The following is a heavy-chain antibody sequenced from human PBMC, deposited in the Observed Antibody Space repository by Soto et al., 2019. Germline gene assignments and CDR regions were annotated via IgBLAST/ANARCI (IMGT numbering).Heavy chain of an antibody. Sequence: VQLVESGGALVQPGGSLRLSCAASGYSFDAYIMNWVRQAPGKGLEWVSSINPRGLTKFYADSVRGRFTISRDDASSSLFLQRKNLRAEDTAVYYCATWYGNHYFGLDVWGQGTTVTVSS. CDR2: INPRGLTK. CDR3: ATWYGNHYFGLDV. J-gene: IGHJ6*02. D-gene: IGHD6-13*01. V-gene: IGHV3-48*01. CDR1: GYSFDAYI.